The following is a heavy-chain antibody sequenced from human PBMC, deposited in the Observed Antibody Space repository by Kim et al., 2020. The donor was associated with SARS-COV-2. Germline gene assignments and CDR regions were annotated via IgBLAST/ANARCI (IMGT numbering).Heavy chain of an antibody. Sequence: RSSRSFQGQVTISADKSSSTAYLQWSRLKASDTAMYYCARLVRQGYYFDYWGQGTLVTVSS. D-gene: IGHD2-21*01. CDR3: ARLVRQGYYFDY. J-gene: IGHJ4*02. V-gene: IGHV5-51*01.